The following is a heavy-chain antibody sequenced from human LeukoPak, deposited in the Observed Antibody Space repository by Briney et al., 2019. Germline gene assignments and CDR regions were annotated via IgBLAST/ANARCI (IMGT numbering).Heavy chain of an antibody. J-gene: IGHJ4*02. D-gene: IGHD2-15*01. CDR2: INHSGST. CDR1: GGSFSGYY. CDR3: ASPPGCSGGSCYSY. V-gene: IGHV4-34*01. Sequence: SETLSLTCAVYGGSFSGYYWSWIRQPPGKGLEWIGEINHSGSTNYNPSLKSRVTISVDTSKNQFSLKLSSVTAADTAVYYCASPPGCSGGSCYSYWGQGTLVTVSS.